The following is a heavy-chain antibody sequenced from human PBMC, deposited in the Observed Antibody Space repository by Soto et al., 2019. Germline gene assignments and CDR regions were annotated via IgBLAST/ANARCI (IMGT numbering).Heavy chain of an antibody. D-gene: IGHD3-10*01. CDR1: GVTFSSYT. Sequence: QVQLVQSGAEVKKPGSSVKVSCKASGVTFSSYTISWVGQAPGQGLEWMGRIIPILGIANYAQKFQGRVTITAYKSTSTADMELSSLRSEETAVYYCARAGTMTPPDYWGQGTLVTVAS. V-gene: IGHV1-69*02. CDR2: IIPILGIA. J-gene: IGHJ4*02. CDR3: ARAGTMTPPDY.